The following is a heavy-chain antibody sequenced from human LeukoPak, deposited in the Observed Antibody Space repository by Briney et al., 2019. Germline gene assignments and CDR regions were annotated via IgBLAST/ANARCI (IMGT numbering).Heavy chain of an antibody. D-gene: IGHD6-13*01. J-gene: IGHJ5*02. CDR2: INPNSGGT. CDR3: ARGTAAAGWPLVENWFDP. CDR1: GYTFTGYY. Sequence: ASVKVSCKASGYTFTGYYMHWVRQAPGQGLEWMGWINPNSGGTNYAQKFQGRVTMTRDTSISTAYMELSRLRSDDTAVYYCARGTAAAGWPLVENWFDPWGQGTLVTVSS. V-gene: IGHV1-2*02.